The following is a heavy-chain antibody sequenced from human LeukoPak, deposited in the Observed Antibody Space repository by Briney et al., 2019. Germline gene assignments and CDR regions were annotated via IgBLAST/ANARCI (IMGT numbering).Heavy chain of an antibody. D-gene: IGHD3-22*01. CDR2: IYPGDSDT. Sequence: GESLKISCKGSGYSFNTYWIGWVRQMPGKGLEWMGIIYPGDSDTKYSPSFQGQVTVSADKSISTAYLQWSSLKASDTAMYYCARHDTGPSSSSPYDSSGYYTDYWGQGTLVTVSS. CDR1: GYSFNTYW. V-gene: IGHV5-51*01. J-gene: IGHJ4*02. CDR3: ARHDTGPSSSSPYDSSGYYTDY.